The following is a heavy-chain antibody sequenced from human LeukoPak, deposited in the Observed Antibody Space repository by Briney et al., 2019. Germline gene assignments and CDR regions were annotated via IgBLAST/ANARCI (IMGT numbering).Heavy chain of an antibody. CDR2: ISSSGSTI. D-gene: IGHD2/OR15-2a*01. J-gene: IGHJ4*02. V-gene: IGHV3-48*02. CDR1: GFTFSSNN. CDR3: ARGNRGDY. Sequence: GGSLRLSCAASGFTFSSNNMNWVRQAPGKGLGWVSHISSSGSTIYYADSVKGRFTISRDNAKNSLYLQMNSLRDEDTTVYYCARGNRGDYWGQGTLVTVSS.